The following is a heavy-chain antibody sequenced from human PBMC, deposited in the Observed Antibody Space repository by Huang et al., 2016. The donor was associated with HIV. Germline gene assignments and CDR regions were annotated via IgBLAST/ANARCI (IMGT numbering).Heavy chain of an antibody. CDR3: ARGVGNSNRGFDI. Sequence: QVQLVQSGAEMKKSGSSVKVSCKASGGTVSSFSFTWVRQAPGHGLEWMGGISPCDDTTYSAQKFRGRVTLTADESTNTAFMELSGLTSQDTAVYYCARGVGNSNRGFDIWGQGTLVTVS. D-gene: IGHD5-18*01. CDR1: GGTVSSFS. CDR2: ISPCDDTT. J-gene: IGHJ4*02. V-gene: IGHV1-69*13.